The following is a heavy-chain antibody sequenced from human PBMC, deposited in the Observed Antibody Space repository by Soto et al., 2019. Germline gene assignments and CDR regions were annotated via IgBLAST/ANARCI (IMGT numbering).Heavy chain of an antibody. CDR1: GFTFSSYA. J-gene: IGHJ4*02. Sequence: PGGSLRLSCAASGFTFSSYAMSWVRQAPGKGLEWVSAISGSGGSTYYADSVKGRFTISRDNSKNTLYLQMNSLRAEDTAVYYCAKDPPRGCSGGSCYSYWGQGTLVTVSS. CDR3: AKDPPRGCSGGSCYSY. D-gene: IGHD2-15*01. V-gene: IGHV3-23*01. CDR2: ISGSGGST.